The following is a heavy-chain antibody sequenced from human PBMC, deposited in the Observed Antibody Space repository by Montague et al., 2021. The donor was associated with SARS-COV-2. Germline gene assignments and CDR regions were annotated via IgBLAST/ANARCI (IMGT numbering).Heavy chain of an antibody. Sequence: TLSLTCTVSGGSIRSENYYWSWISQHPGKGLEWIGYIHYSGSTDYNPSLNSRVSISVDTSKNQFSLKLRSVTAADTAVYFCARDGTAGDWFDPWGQGTLVTVSS. J-gene: IGHJ5*02. CDR1: GGSIRSENYY. CDR3: ARDGTAGDWFDP. CDR2: IHYSGST. D-gene: IGHD1-26*01. V-gene: IGHV4-31*03.